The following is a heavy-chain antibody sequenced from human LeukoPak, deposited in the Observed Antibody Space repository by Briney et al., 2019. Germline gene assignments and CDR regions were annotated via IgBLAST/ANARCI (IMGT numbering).Heavy chain of an antibody. CDR1: GYTFTIYA. Sequence: ASVRVSCKASGYTFTIYAMNWVRQAPGQGLEWMGWINTNTGNPTYAQGFTGRFVFSLDTSVSTAYLQISSLKAEDTAVYYCARDLDYYDSSGYFDYWGQGTLVTVSS. J-gene: IGHJ4*02. CDR2: INTNTGNP. CDR3: ARDLDYYDSSGYFDY. D-gene: IGHD3-22*01. V-gene: IGHV7-4-1*02.